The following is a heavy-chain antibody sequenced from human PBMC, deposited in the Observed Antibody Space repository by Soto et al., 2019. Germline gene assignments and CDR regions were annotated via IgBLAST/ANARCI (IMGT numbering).Heavy chain of an antibody. Sequence: SETLSLTCTVSGGSISSGGYYWSWIRQHPGKGLEWIGYISYSGSTYYNVSLKSRVTISADTSKNQFSLRLSSVTAADTAVYYCARDSSDNPHFYFYMDVWGKGTTVTVSS. CDR1: GGSISSGGYY. CDR3: ARDSSDNPHFYFYMDV. J-gene: IGHJ6*03. CDR2: ISYSGST. V-gene: IGHV4-31*03.